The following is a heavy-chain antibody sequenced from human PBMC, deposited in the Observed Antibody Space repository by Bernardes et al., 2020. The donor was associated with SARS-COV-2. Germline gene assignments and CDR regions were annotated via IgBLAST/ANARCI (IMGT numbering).Heavy chain of an antibody. J-gene: IGHJ4*02. CDR3: ASELLWGLDY. D-gene: IGHD2-2*01. Sequence: GGSLRLSCAASGFTFSSYAMHWVRQAPGKGLEWVAVISYDGSNKYYADSVKGRFTISRDNSKNTLYLQMNSLRAEDTAVYYCASELLWGLDYWGQGTLVTVSS. V-gene: IGHV3-30-3*01. CDR2: ISYDGSNK. CDR1: GFTFSSYA.